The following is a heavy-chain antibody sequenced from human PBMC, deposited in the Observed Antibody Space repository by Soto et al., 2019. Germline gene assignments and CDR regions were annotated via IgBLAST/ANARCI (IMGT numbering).Heavy chain of an antibody. J-gene: IGHJ6*02. D-gene: IGHD5-18*01. CDR2: ISAYNGNT. CDR3: ARTDTAMCYYYYGMDV. V-gene: IGHV1-18*04. Sequence: ASVKVSCKASGYTFTSYGISWVRQAPGQGLEWMGWISAYNGNTNYAQKLQGRVTMTTDTSTSTAYMELRSLRSDDTAVYYCARTDTAMCYYYYGMDVWGQGTTVTVSS. CDR1: GYTFTSYG.